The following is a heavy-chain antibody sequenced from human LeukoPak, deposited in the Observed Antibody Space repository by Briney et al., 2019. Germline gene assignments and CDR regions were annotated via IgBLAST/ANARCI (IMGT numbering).Heavy chain of an antibody. CDR2: VHYSGST. J-gene: IGHJ3*02. D-gene: IGHD3-22*01. CDR3: ARDDFDSRTFDI. CDR1: GGSISSSSYY. V-gene: IGHV4-30-4*01. Sequence: PWETLSLTCTVSGGSISSSSYYWSWIRQPPGKGLEWIGYVHYSGSTYYNPSLKSRLIISVDTSMNQFSLKLSSVTAADTAVYYCARDDFDSRTFDIWGQGTMVTVSS.